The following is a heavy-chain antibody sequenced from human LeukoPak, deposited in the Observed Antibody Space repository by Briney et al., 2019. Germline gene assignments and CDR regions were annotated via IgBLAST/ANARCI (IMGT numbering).Heavy chain of an antibody. Sequence: PSETLSLTCAVYGGSFSGYHWSWIRQPAGKGLEWIGRIYTSGSTNYNPSLKSRVTMSVDTSKNQFSLKLSSVTAADTAVYYCARESYYYDSSGYYYDTGIDYWGQGTLVTVSS. V-gene: IGHV4-4*07. D-gene: IGHD3-22*01. CDR2: IYTSGST. CDR1: GGSFSGYH. CDR3: ARESYYYDSSGYYYDTGIDY. J-gene: IGHJ4*02.